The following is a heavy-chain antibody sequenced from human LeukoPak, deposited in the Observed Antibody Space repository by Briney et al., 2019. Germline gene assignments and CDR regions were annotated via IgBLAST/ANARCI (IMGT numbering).Heavy chain of an antibody. V-gene: IGHV4-4*02. D-gene: IGHD5-18*01. J-gene: IGHJ4*02. Sequence: PSGTLSLTCAVSGGSISSSNWWSWVRPPPGKGLEWIGEIYHRGSTNYNPSLKSRVTISVDKSKNQFSLKLSSVTAADTAVYYCARAYVDTAMVGFDYWGQGTLVTVSS. CDR2: IYHRGST. CDR3: ARAYVDTAMVGFDY. CDR1: GGSISSSNW.